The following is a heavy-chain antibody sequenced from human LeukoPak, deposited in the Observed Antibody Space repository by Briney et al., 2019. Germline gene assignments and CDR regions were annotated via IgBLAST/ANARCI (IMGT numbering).Heavy chain of an antibody. D-gene: IGHD2-2*01. J-gene: IGHJ3*02. CDR2: ISSGSSYI. CDR3: ARLEGYCSSTSCYGAFDI. V-gene: IGHV3-21*01. CDR1: GFTFSSYS. Sequence: PGGSLRLSCAASGFTFSSYSMNWVRQAPGKGLEWVSSISSGSSYIYYADSVKGRFTISRDNAKNSLYLQMNSLRAEDTAVYYCARLEGYCSSTSCYGAFDIWGQGTMVTVSS.